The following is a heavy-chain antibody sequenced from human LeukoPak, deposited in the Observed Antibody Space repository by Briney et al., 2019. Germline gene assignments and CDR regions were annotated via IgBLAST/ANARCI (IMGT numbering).Heavy chain of an antibody. Sequence: QPGGSLRLSCAASGFTFSTYAIHWVRQAPGKGLEWVAVISFDGVNTFYADSVKGRFTISRDNSNNTVYLQMNNLRPDDTAVYYCARDKWAIPLEWLLPYYYYMDVWGKGTTVTVSS. CDR3: ARDKWAIPLEWLLPYYYYMDV. CDR1: GFTFSTYA. V-gene: IGHV3-30*04. D-gene: IGHD3-3*01. J-gene: IGHJ6*03. CDR2: ISFDGVNT.